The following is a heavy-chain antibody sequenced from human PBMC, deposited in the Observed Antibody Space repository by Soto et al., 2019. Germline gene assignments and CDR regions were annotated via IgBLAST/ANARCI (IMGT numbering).Heavy chain of an antibody. J-gene: IGHJ5*02. CDR1: GDSVSSSSFY. D-gene: IGHD3-10*01. CDR2: INYGGNS. CDR3: ASDVIVLWFGKAHPNWSGP. Sequence: SETLSLTCTVSGDSVSSSSFYWGWIRQPPGKGLEWIGSINYGGNSFYNPSLNSRVIISADTSKNQFSLKLSSVTAADTAIYFCASDVIVLWFGKAHPNWSGPRAQRTPVTVSS. V-gene: IGHV4-39*01.